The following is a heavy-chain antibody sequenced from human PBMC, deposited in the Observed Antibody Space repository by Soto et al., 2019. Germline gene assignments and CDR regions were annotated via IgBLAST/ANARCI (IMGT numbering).Heavy chain of an antibody. CDR1: GYTFTSYG. CDR3: ARVWDIVVVPAAMAYFDY. V-gene: IGHV1-18*01. D-gene: IGHD2-2*01. CDR2: ISAYNGNT. J-gene: IGHJ4*02. Sequence: QVQLVQSGAEVKKPGASVKVSCKASGYTFTSYGISWVRQAPGQGLEWMGWISAYNGNTNYAQELQGRVTMTTDTSTSTAYMELRSLRSDDTAVYYCARVWDIVVVPAAMAYFDYWGQGTLVTVSS.